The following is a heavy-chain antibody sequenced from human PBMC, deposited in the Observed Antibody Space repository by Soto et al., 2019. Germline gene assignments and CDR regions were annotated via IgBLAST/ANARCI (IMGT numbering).Heavy chain of an antibody. V-gene: IGHV3-48*03. J-gene: IGHJ5*02. CDR2: ISSSGTTI. CDR3: ARVAVETAGRTAENFGFEP. Sequence: VGYLRLSCAASGFTFSSYEMNWVRQAPGKGLEWVSYISSSGTTIYYADSVKGRFTTSRDNAKNSLYLQMNSLRAEDTAVYYCARVAVETAGRTAENFGFEPWGQGILVTVSS. D-gene: IGHD2-8*02. CDR1: GFTFSSYE.